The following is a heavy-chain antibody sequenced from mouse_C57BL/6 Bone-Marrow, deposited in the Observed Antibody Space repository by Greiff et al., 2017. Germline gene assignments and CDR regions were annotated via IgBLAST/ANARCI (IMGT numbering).Heavy chain of an antibody. Sequence: EVKLMESGGGLVKPGGSLKLSCAASGFTFSSYAMSWVRQTPEKRLEWVATISDGGSYTYYPDNVKGRFTISRDNAKNNLYLQMSHLKSEDTAMYYCARDASITTVTYFDYWGQGTTLTVSS. D-gene: IGHD1-1*01. CDR1: GFTFSSYA. V-gene: IGHV5-4*01. J-gene: IGHJ2*01. CDR3: ARDASITTVTYFDY. CDR2: ISDGGSYT.